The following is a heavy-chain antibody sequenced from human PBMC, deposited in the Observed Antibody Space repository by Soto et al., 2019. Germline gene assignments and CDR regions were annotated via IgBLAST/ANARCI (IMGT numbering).Heavy chain of an antibody. J-gene: IGHJ6*03. CDR2: IYHSGST. Sequence: SETLSLTCAVSRRSISGNNWWSWVRQPPGKGLEWIGEIYHSGSTKYNPSLKSRVSLSIDKPTNQFPPKLTSVTAADTAVYYCARDRITSDDFYYYMDIWGKGTTVTVSS. V-gene: IGHV4-4*02. CDR3: ARDRITSDDFYYYMDI. D-gene: IGHD3-16*01. CDR1: RRSISGNNW.